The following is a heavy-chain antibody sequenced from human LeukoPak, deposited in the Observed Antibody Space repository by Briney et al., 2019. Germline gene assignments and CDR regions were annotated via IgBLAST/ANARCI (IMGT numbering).Heavy chain of an antibody. CDR1: GYTFTGYY. Sequence: ASVKVSCKASGYTFTGYYMHWVRQAPGQGLEWMGWSNPNNGGTNYAQKFQSRVTMTLDTSISTAYMELSRLRSDDTAIYYCARVDGGEWYYFDYWGQGTLVTVSS. V-gene: IGHV1-2*02. J-gene: IGHJ4*02. D-gene: IGHD2-8*02. CDR2: SNPNNGGT. CDR3: ARVDGGEWYYFDY.